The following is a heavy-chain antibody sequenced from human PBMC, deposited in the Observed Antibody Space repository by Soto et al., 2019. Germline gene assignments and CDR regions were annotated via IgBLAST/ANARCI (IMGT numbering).Heavy chain of an antibody. J-gene: IGHJ4*02. CDR2: ISYDGGLQ. D-gene: IGHD5-18*01. Sequence: QAHLVESGGGVVQPGRSLRLSCAASGFTFTSYGMHWVRQAPGTRLEWVAVISYDGGLQHYADSVKGRFTFSRDNSKNMVLLQMNSLRAEDTAVYYCVSDRGYGHASVPYSWGQGTLVSVSS. CDR3: VSDRGYGHASVPYS. CDR1: GFTFTSYG. V-gene: IGHV3-30*03.